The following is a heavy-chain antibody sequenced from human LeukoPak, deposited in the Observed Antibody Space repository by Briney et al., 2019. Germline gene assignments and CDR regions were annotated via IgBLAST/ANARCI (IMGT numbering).Heavy chain of an antibody. Sequence: GESLKISCKGSGYSFTSYWIGWVRQMPGKGLERMGIIYPGDSDTRYSPSFQGQVTISADKSISTAYLQWSSLKASDTAMYYCARSSSSSVNAFDIWGQGTMVTVPS. CDR3: ARSSSSSVNAFDI. V-gene: IGHV5-51*01. J-gene: IGHJ3*02. CDR1: GYSFTSYW. D-gene: IGHD6-6*01. CDR2: IYPGDSDT.